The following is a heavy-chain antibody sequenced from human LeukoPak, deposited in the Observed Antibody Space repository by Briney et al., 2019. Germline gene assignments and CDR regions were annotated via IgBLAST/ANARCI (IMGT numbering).Heavy chain of an antibody. D-gene: IGHD6-13*01. CDR3: ARGFELEAASDAFDI. Sequence: GGSLRLPCAASGFTFSSYAMHWVRQAPGKGLEYVSAISSNGGSTYYANSVKGRFTISRDNSKNTLYLQMGSLRAEDMAVYYCARGFELEAASDAFDIWGQGTMVTASS. CDR2: ISSNGGST. J-gene: IGHJ3*02. V-gene: IGHV3-64*01. CDR1: GFTFSSYA.